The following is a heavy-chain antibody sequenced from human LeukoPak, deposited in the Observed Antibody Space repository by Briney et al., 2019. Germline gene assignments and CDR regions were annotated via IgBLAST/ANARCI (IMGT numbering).Heavy chain of an antibody. CDR2: IYYSGST. CDR3: ARAVYPRHYDFWSGPPNYFGY. J-gene: IGHJ4*02. Sequence: SETLSLTCTVSGGSISSGGYYWSWIRQHPGKGLEWIGYIYYSGSTYYNPSLKSRVTISVDTSKNQFSLKLSSVTAADTAVYYCARAVYPRHYDFWSGPPNYFGYWGQGTLVTVSS. CDR1: GGSISSGGYY. V-gene: IGHV4-31*03. D-gene: IGHD3-3*01.